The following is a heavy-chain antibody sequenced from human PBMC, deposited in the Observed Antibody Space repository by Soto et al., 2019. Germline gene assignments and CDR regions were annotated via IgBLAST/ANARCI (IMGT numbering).Heavy chain of an antibody. J-gene: IGHJ6*02. CDR2: ISGSGGST. Sequence: EVQLLESGGGLVQPGGSLRLSCAPSGFTFSSYAMSWVRQAPGKGLEWVSAISGSGGSTYYADSVKGRFTISRDNSKNTLYLQMNSLRAEDTAVYYCAKGVPGGSYYYYGMDVWGQGTTVTVSS. D-gene: IGHD1-26*01. CDR1: GFTFSSYA. CDR3: AKGVPGGSYYYYGMDV. V-gene: IGHV3-23*01.